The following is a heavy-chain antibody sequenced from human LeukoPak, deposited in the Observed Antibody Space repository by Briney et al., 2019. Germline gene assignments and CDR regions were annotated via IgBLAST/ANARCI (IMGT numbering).Heavy chain of an antibody. CDR3: ARLCPPYYYDSSGYYSTDY. J-gene: IGHJ4*02. CDR1: GDSICRGSYY. D-gene: IGHD3-22*01. V-gene: IGHV4-61*02. CDR2: IYISGSP. Sequence: SQTLSLTCTVSGDSICRGSYYGGWIRLPAGKGLEWIGRIYISGSPNYNPPLKSQATISVDTSKNQFSLKLSSVTAADTAVYYCARLCPPYYYDSSGYYSTDYWGQGTLVTVSS.